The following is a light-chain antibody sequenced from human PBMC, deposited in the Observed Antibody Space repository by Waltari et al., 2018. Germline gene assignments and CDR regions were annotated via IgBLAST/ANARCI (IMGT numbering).Light chain of an antibody. J-gene: IGKJ2*01. CDR2: WAS. Sequence: DIVMTQSPDSLAVSLGERATINCESSQSILYNSNNKNYLAWYQQKPGQPPMLLIYWASTRESGVHDRFSGSGYGTQFTLTISSLQAEDVAVYYCQQYYSTPYTFGQGTKLEI. CDR3: QQYYSTPYT. CDR1: QSILYNSNNKNY. V-gene: IGKV4-1*01.